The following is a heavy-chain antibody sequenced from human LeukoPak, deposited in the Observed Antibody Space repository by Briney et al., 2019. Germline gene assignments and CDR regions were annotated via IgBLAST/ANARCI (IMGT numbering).Heavy chain of an antibody. V-gene: IGHV1-18*01. Sequence: ASVKVSCKASGGTFNNYVISWVRQAPGQGLEWMGWISAYNGNTNYAQKLRGRVTMTTDTSTSTAYMELRSLRSDDTAVYYCTRDFRHEAGTEVDAFDIWGQGTMVTVSS. CDR2: ISAYNGNT. J-gene: IGHJ3*02. CDR3: TRDFRHEAGTEVDAFDI. CDR1: GGTFNNYV. D-gene: IGHD6-19*01.